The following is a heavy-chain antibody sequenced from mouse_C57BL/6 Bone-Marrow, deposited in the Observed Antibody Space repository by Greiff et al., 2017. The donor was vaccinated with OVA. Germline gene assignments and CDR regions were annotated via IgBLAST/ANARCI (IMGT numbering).Heavy chain of an antibody. J-gene: IGHJ3*01. CDR3: AREWNRLRRSATWFAY. CDR2: IDPANGNT. V-gene: IGHV14-3*01. Sequence: VQLKESVAELVRPGASVKLSCTASGFNIKNTYMHWVKQRPEQGLEWIGRIDPANGNTKYAPKFPGKATITADTSSNTAYLQLSSLTSEDTAIYYCAREWNRLRRSATWFAYWGQGTLVTGSA. D-gene: IGHD2-4*01. CDR1: GFNIKNTY.